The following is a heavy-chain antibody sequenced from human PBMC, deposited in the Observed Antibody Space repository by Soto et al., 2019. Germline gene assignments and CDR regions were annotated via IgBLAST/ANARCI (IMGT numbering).Heavy chain of an antibody. CDR3: ARGVTPIDY. CDR2: ISAYNGNT. CDR1: GYTFTNFG. Sequence: QVQLVQSGAEVKKPGASVKVSCKTSGYTFTNFGLSWVRQAPGQGLEWMGWISAYNGNTNYAQNFQGRVTMTTDTSTSTANMELRRLRSDDTAGYYWARGVTPIDYWGPGTLVTVSS. J-gene: IGHJ4*02. D-gene: IGHD2-21*02. V-gene: IGHV1-18*01.